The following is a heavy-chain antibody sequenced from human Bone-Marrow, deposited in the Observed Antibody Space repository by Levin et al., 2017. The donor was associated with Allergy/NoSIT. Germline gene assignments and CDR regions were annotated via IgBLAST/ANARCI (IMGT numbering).Heavy chain of an antibody. V-gene: IGHV2-5*02. CDR2: IYWDDDK. D-gene: IGHD3-10*01. CDR1: GFSLSTRGVG. J-gene: IGHJ5*02. CDR3: ARTYYYGSMRGFDP. Sequence: SGPTLVKPTQTLTLTCTFSGFSLSTRGVGVGWIRPPPGKALEWLALIYWDDDKRYSPSLKSRLTITKDTSNNQVVLTMTNMDPVDTATYYCARTYYYGSMRGFDPWGQGTLVTVSS.